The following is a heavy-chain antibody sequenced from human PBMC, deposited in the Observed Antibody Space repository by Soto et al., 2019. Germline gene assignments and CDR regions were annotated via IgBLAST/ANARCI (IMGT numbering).Heavy chain of an antibody. Sequence: ASVKVSCKASGYTFTSNDINWVRQATGQGLEWMGWMNPNSGDTGYAQKFQGRVSMTRDTSISTAYMELSSLTSEDTAVYYCARTFCTGGSCYYFDYWGPGALVTVS. CDR3: ARTFCTGGSCYYFDY. CDR2: MNPNSGDT. CDR1: GYTFTSND. J-gene: IGHJ4*02. V-gene: IGHV1-8*01. D-gene: IGHD2-15*01.